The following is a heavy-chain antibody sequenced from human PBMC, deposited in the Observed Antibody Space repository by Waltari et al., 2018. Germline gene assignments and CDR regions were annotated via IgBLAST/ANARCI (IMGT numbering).Heavy chain of an antibody. D-gene: IGHD3-22*01. CDR1: GDTFPTYW. CDR3: ARLRYYYNGSLYPHFGYFDF. Sequence: EVQLVQSGPEVKKPGESLKISCKGFGDTFPTYWIGWVRQMPGKALEWMGIIYPGDSDTRYSPSFQGQVTISADKSISTAYLQWGSLKASDTAMYYCARLRYYYNGSLYPHFGYFDFWGQGTLVTVSS. V-gene: IGHV5-51*01. CDR2: IYPGDSDT. J-gene: IGHJ4*02.